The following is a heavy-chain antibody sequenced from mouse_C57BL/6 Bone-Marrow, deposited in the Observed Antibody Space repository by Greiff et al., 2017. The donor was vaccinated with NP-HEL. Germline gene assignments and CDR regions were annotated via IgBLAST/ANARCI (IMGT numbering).Heavy chain of an antibody. CDR3: ARDGSKPFFDY. J-gene: IGHJ2*01. Sequence: VQLQQSGAELVKPGVSVKLSCTASGFNIKDYYMHWVKQRTEQGLEWIGRIDPEDGEPKYAPKFQGKATITADTSSNTAYLQLSSLTSEDTAVYYLARDGSKPFFDYWGQGTTLTVSS. CDR1: GFNIKDYY. V-gene: IGHV14-2*01. CDR2: IDPEDGEP.